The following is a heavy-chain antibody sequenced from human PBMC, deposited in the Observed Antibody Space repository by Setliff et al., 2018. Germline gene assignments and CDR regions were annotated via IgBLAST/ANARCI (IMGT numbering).Heavy chain of an antibody. Sequence: SETLSLTCSVSGASISSGNDFWNWIRQPAGKGLEWIGNIYTNGGTDYSPSLRSRVTISLGTSKNQFSLQLTSVTAADTAIYYCARSDDNFQYPDYWGQGTLVTSPQ. D-gene: IGHD1-1*01. CDR2: IYTNGGT. CDR1: GASISSGNDF. J-gene: IGHJ4*01. V-gene: IGHV4-61*09. CDR3: ARSDDNFQYPDY.